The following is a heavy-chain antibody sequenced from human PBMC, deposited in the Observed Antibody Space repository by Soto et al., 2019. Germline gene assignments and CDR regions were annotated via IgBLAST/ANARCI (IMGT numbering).Heavy chain of an antibody. Sequence: GGSLRLSCAASLFSCGSYALSWVRQAPGKGLEWVSTISGIDVKTFYADSVKGRFSISRDTSQNTLYLQMNSLRVEDTATYYCARVLDRTISRYYYHGMDVWGQGTTVTVSS. CDR3: ARVLDRTISRYYYHGMDV. J-gene: IGHJ6*02. CDR2: ISGIDVKT. D-gene: IGHD3-22*01. V-gene: IGHV3-23*01. CDR1: LFSCGSYA.